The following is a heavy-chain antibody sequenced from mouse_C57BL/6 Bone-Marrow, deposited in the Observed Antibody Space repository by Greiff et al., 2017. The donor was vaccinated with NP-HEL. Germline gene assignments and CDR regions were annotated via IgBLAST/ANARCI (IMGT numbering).Heavy chain of an antibody. Sequence: VQLQQPGAELVKPGASVKLSCKASGYTFTSYWMHWVKQRPGQGLEWIGMIHPNSGSTNYNEKFKSKATLTVDKSSSTAYMQLSSLTSEDSAVYYCARRDTTVVAHYFDYWGQGTTLTVSS. CDR1: GYTFTSYW. CDR3: ARRDTTVVAHYFDY. V-gene: IGHV1-64*01. CDR2: IHPNSGST. J-gene: IGHJ2*01. D-gene: IGHD1-1*01.